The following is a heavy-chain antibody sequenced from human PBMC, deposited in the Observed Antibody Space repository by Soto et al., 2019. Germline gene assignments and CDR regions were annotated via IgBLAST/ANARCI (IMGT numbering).Heavy chain of an antibody. CDR2: IYHSGST. D-gene: IGHD3-3*01. Sequence: SETLSLTCTVSGGSIRSGDYYWSWLRQPPGKGLEWIGYIYHSGSTFYNPSLQSRVTISVDTSKNQFSLKLTSVAAADTAVYYCASLFWSGYYCDNWGQGTLVTVSS. CDR1: GGSIRSGDYY. J-gene: IGHJ4*02. CDR3: ASLFWSGYYCDN. V-gene: IGHV4-30-4*01.